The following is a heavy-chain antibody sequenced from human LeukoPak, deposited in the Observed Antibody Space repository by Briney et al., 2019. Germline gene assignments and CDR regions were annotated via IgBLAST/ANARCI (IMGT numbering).Heavy chain of an antibody. CDR2: IIPMFGRA. Sequence: SVKVSCKASGYTFTSYYMHWVRQAPGQGLEWMGGIIPMFGRAGYAQKFQGRVTITTDESTSTAYMELSSLRSEDTAVYYCARDPTPYGDEAFDIWGQGTMVTVSS. J-gene: IGHJ3*02. CDR1: GYTFTSYY. CDR3: ARDPTPYGDEAFDI. V-gene: IGHV1-69*05. D-gene: IGHD4-17*01.